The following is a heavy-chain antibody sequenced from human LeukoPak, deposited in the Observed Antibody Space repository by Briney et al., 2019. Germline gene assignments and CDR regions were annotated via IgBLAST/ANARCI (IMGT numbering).Heavy chain of an antibody. CDR3: ARDWEWFGESRYYYYYMDV. V-gene: IGHV1-2*02. CDR1: GYTFTGYY. Sequence: GASVKVSCKAFGYTFTGYYMHWVRQAPGQGLEWMGWINPNSGGTNYAQKFQGRVTMTRDTSISTAYMELSRLRSDDTAVYYCARDWEWFGESRYYYYYMDVWGKGTTVTVSS. J-gene: IGHJ6*03. CDR2: INPNSGGT. D-gene: IGHD3-10*01.